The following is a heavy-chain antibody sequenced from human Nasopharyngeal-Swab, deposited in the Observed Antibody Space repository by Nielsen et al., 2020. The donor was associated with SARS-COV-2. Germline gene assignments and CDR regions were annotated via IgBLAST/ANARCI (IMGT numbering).Heavy chain of an antibody. CDR3: ARGRKIVAARWYFDL. CDR2: INHSGST. J-gene: IGHJ2*01. V-gene: IGHV4-34*01. Sequence: SETLSLTCAVYGGSFSGYYWSWIRQPPGKGLEWIGEINHSGSTNYNPSLKSRVTISVDTSKNQFSLKLSSVIAADTAVYYCARGRKIVAARWYFDLWGRGTLVTVSS. CDR1: GGSFSGYY. D-gene: IGHD5-12*01.